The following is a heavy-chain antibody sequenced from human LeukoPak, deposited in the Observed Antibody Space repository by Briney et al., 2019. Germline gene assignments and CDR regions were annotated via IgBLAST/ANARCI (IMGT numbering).Heavy chain of an antibody. V-gene: IGHV2-70*11. Sequence: TLSLTCTVSGYSISSGYYWGWIRQPPGKALEWLARIDWDDDKYYSTSLKTRLTISKDTSKNQVVLTMTNMDPVDTATYYCARIRYYDSSGYDYWGQGTLVTVSS. CDR2: IDWDDDK. CDR1: GYSISSGYYW. J-gene: IGHJ4*02. CDR3: ARIRYYDSSGYDY. D-gene: IGHD3-22*01.